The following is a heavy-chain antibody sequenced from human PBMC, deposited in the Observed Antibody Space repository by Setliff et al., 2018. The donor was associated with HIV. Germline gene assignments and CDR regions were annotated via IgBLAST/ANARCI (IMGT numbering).Heavy chain of an antibody. CDR1: GGSFSDYH. D-gene: IGHD3-3*01. J-gene: IGHJ3*02. CDR2: VYDSGST. Sequence: SETLSLTCAVYGGSFSDYHWSWIRQAPRKRLEWIGEVYDSGSTNYNPSLKSRVTISVDTSKNQFSLKLSSVTAADTAVYYCARHKTNYDFYAFDIWGRGTMVTVSS. V-gene: IGHV4-34*01. CDR3: ARHKTNYDFYAFDI.